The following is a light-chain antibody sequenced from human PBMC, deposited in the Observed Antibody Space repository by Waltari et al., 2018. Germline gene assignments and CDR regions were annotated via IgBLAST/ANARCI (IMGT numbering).Light chain of an antibody. CDR3: HQYNNWPPNT. V-gene: IGKV3-15*01. CDR2: RAS. J-gene: IGKJ2*01. CDR1: QSVTTN. Sequence: TLSVSPGERVTLSCRASQSVTTNLAWYQQKPGQAPRLLIYRASTRATGVPARFSGSGSGTEFTLTINALQSEDFAVYYCHQYNNWPPNTFGQGTLLEIK.